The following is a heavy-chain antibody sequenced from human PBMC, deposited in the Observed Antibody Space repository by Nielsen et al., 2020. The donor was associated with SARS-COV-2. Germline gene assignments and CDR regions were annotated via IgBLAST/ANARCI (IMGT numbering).Heavy chain of an antibody. CDR2: IIPIFGTA. CDR3: ARVDGHCSGGSCYSGVY. Sequence: SVKVSCKASGCTFGSYAISWVRQAPGQGLEWMGGIIPIFGTANYAQKFQGRVTITADESTSTAYMELSSLRSEDTAVYYCARVDGHCSGGSCYSGVYWGQGTLVTVPS. CDR1: GCTFGSYA. J-gene: IGHJ4*02. V-gene: IGHV1-69*13. D-gene: IGHD2-15*01.